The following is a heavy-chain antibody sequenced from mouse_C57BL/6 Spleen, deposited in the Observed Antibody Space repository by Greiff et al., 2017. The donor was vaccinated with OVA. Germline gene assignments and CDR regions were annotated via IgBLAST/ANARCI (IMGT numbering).Heavy chain of an antibody. CDR3: ARDLNGFYACGGSYYFDY. V-gene: IGHV5-4*01. Sequence: EVHLVESGGGLVKPGGSLKLSCAASGFTFSSYAMSWVRQTPEKRLEWVATISDGGSYTYYPDNVKGRFTISRDNAKNNLYLQKSHLKFEDTAMYYCARDLNGFYACGGSYYFDYWGQGTTRTVAS. CDR1: GFTFSSYA. D-gene: IGHD1-1*02. CDR2: ISDGGSYT. J-gene: IGHJ2*01.